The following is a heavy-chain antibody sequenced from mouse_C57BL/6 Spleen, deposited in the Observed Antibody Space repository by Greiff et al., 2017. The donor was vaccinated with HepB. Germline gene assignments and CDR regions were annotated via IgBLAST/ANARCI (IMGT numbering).Heavy chain of an antibody. Sequence: EVKVVESGGGLVKPGGSLKLSCAASGFTFSSYAMSWVRQTPEKRLEWVATISDGGSYTYYPDNVKGRFTISRDNAKNNLYLQMSHLKSEDTAMYYCARLMITNYFDYWGQGTTLTVSS. D-gene: IGHD2-4*01. CDR3: ARLMITNYFDY. CDR2: ISDGGSYT. V-gene: IGHV5-4*03. CDR1: GFTFSSYA. J-gene: IGHJ2*01.